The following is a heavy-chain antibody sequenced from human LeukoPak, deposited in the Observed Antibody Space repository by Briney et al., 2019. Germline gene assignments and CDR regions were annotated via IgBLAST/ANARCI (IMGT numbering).Heavy chain of an antibody. J-gene: IGHJ4*02. CDR3: ASGIYSSGWYSFDY. V-gene: IGHV4-39*01. CDR2: IYYSGST. Sequence: SETLSLTCTVSGGSISSSSYYWGWIRQPPGKGLEWIGSIYYSGSTYYNPSLKSRVTISVDTSKNPFSLKLSSVTAADTAVYYCASGIYSSGWYSFDYWGQGTLVTVSS. D-gene: IGHD6-19*01. CDR1: GGSISSSSYY.